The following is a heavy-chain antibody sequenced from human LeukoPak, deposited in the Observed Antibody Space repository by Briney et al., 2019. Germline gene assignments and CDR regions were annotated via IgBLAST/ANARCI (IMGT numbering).Heavy chain of an antibody. V-gene: IGHV4-59*08. CDR1: GGSISSYY. D-gene: IGHD1-26*01. J-gene: IGHJ3*02. CDR2: ISYSGST. Sequence: SETLSLTCTVSGGSISSYYWSWIRQPPGKGLEWIGYISYSGSTKYNPSLKSRVTISVDTSKNQFTPELSSVTAADTAFYYCARHPLLVGVTFHAAFDIWGPGTMVTVSS. CDR3: ARHPLLVGVTFHAAFDI.